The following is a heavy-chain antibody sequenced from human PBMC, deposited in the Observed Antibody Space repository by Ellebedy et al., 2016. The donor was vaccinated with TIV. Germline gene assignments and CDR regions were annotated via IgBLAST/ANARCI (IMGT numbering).Heavy chain of an antibody. Sequence: AASVKVSCKASSYTFTTYGISWVRQAPGQGLEWMGWVSGYSGNTNYAQKFQGRVTMTTDTSTSTAYMELKSLRSDDTAVYYCARGSSASSWGAGFDFWGQGTLVTVSS. D-gene: IGHD6-13*01. V-gene: IGHV1-18*04. CDR1: SYTFTTYG. CDR3: ARGSSASSWGAGFDF. J-gene: IGHJ4*02. CDR2: VSGYSGNT.